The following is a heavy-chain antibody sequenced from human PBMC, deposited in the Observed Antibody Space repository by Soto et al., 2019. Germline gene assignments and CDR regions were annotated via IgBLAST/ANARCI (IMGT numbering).Heavy chain of an antibody. J-gene: IGHJ3*02. CDR2: ISSSSSYI. CDR1: GFTFSSYS. V-gene: IGHV3-21*01. D-gene: IGHD3-16*02. Sequence: EVQLVESGGGLVKPGGSLRLSCAASGFTFSSYSMNWVRQAPGKGLEWVSSISSSSSYIYYADSVKGRFTISRDNAKNSLYLQMNSLRAEDTAVYYCARNYDYIWGSYRNDAFDIWGQGTMVTVSS. CDR3: ARNYDYIWGSYRNDAFDI.